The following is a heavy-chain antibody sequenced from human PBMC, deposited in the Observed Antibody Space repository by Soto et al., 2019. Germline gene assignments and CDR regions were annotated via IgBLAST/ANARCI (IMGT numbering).Heavy chain of an antibody. CDR1: GGSISSYY. J-gene: IGHJ4*02. CDR2: IYYSGST. V-gene: IGHV4-59*08. Sequence: QVQLQESGPGLVKPSETLSLTCTVSGGSISSYYWSWIRQPPGKGLEWIGYIYYSGSTNYNPSLKSRVTLSVDTSKNQFSLKLSSVTAADTAVYYCARLVSYGYFDYWGQGTLVTVSS. CDR3: ARLVSYGYFDY. D-gene: IGHD5-18*01.